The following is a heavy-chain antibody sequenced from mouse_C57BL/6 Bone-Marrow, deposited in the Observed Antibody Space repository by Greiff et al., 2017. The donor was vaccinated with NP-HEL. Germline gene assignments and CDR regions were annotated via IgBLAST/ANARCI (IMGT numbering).Heavy chain of an antibody. CDR2: ISYDGSH. CDR1: GYSITSGYY. CDR3: ARVYDYDDWFAY. J-gene: IGHJ3*01. D-gene: IGHD2-4*01. V-gene: IGHV3-6*01. Sequence: DVQLQESGPGLVKPSQSLSLTCSVTGYSITSGYYWNWIRQFPGNKLEWMGYISYDGSHNSIPSLKNRISITRDTSKNQFFLKLNSVTTEDTATYYSARVYDYDDWFAYWGQGTLVTVSA.